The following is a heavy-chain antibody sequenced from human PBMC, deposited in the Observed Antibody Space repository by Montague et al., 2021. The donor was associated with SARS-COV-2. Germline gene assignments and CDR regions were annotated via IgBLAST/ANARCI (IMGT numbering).Heavy chain of an antibody. D-gene: IGHD3-22*01. CDR1: GYTFTKFW. J-gene: IGHJ3*01. V-gene: IGHV5-51*04. Sequence: QSGAEVKKPGESLKISCQGSGYTFTKFWIGWVRQMPGKGLEWMGIIYPVDSYTRYSPSFQGQVTISVDKPISTAYLQWSSLKASDTAMYYCARQVIGTDSTGYYGFWGQGAMVTVSS. CDR2: IYPVDSYT. CDR3: ARQVIGTDSTGYYGF.